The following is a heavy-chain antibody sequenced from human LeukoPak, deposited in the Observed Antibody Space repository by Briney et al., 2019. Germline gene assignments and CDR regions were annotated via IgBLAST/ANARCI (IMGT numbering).Heavy chain of an antibody. CDR2: ISGSGGST. Sequence: GGSLILSCAASGFTFSSYAMSWVRQAPGKGLEWVSAISGSGGSTYYADSVKGRFTISRDNSKNTLYLQMNSLRAEDTAVYYCAKDDYVDTAMVDAFDIWGQGTMVTVSS. D-gene: IGHD5-18*01. V-gene: IGHV3-23*01. CDR3: AKDDYVDTAMVDAFDI. CDR1: GFTFSSYA. J-gene: IGHJ3*02.